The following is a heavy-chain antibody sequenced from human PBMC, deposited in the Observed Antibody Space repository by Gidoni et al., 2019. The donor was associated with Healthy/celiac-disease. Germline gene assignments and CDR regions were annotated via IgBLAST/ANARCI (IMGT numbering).Heavy chain of an antibody. CDR3: TSGPVTGNTIPEFDY. D-gene: IGHD1-7*01. J-gene: IGHJ4*02. V-gene: IGHV3-73*02. Sequence: EVQLVESGGGLVQPGGSLKLSCAASGFTFSGSAMHWVRQASGKGLEWVGRIRSKANSYATAYAASVKGRFTISRDDSKNTAYLQMNSLKTEETAVYYCTSGPVTGNTIPEFDYWGQGTLVTVPS. CDR1: GFTFSGSA. CDR2: IRSKANSYAT.